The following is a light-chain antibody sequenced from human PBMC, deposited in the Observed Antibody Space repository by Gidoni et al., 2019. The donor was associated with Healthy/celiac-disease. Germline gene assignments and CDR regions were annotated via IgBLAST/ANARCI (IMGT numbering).Light chain of an antibody. Sequence: DIQMTQSPSSLSASVGDRVTITCQASQDISNYLNWYQQKPGKAPKLLIYDATNRETGVPSRFSGSGSGTEFTFTISSLQPEDIATYYCQQYDNLPPKHTFGEGTKVEIK. J-gene: IGKJ4*01. V-gene: IGKV1-33*01. CDR2: DAT. CDR3: QQYDNLPPKHT. CDR1: QDISNY.